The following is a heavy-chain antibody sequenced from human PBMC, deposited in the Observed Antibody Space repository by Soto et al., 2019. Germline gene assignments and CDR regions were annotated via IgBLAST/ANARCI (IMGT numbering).Heavy chain of an antibody. D-gene: IGHD2-2*01. CDR3: ARGRGAAANYFDF. CDR2: ISSSTSHT. CDR1: GFTFSDYY. J-gene: IGHJ4*02. Sequence: QVQLVESGGGLVKPGGSLRLSCAVSGFTFSDYYMTWIRQAPGKGLEWVSYISSSTSHTNYADSVKGRFTISSDNAMNSLFLQMNSLRAEATAVYYCARGRGAAANYFDFWGQGTLVNVSS. V-gene: IGHV3-11*05.